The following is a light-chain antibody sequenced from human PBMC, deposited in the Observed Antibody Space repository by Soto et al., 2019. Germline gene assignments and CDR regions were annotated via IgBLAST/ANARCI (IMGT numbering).Light chain of an antibody. CDR1: QTISSW. CDR2: KAS. CDR3: QHYNSYSEA. Sequence: DLPITPSPSTPSGSVGDRVTIPFPATQTISSWLAWYQQKPGKAPKLLIYKASTLKSGVPSRFSGSGSGTEFTLTISSLQPDDFATYYCQHYNSYSEAFGQGTKVDIK. J-gene: IGKJ1*01. V-gene: IGKV1-5*03.